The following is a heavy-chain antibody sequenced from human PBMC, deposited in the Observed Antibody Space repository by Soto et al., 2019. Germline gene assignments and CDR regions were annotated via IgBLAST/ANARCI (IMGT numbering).Heavy chain of an antibody. CDR3: ARRSVRDGYNYVFDY. CDR2: IIPIFGTA. V-gene: IGHV1-69*13. CDR1: GGTFSSYA. J-gene: IGHJ4*02. Sequence: SVKVSCKASGGTFSSYAISWVRQAPGQGLEWMGGIIPIFGTANYAQKFQGRVTITADESTSTAYMELSSLRSEDTAVYYCARRSVRDGYNYVFDYWGQGTLVTVSS. D-gene: IGHD5-12*01.